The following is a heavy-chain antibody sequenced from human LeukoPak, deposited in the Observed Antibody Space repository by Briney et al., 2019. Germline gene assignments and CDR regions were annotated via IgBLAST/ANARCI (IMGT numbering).Heavy chain of an antibody. V-gene: IGHV4-59*01. CDR1: GGSISSYY. J-gene: IGHJ6*02. CDR3: ARENDVTGNALDV. D-gene: IGHD2-2*01. CDR2: IYYSGST. Sequence: SETLSLTCTVSGGSISSYYWSWIRQPPGKGLEWIGYIYYSGSTNYNPSLKSRVTISVDTSRNQFSLKLSSVAAADTAVYYCARENDVTGNALDVWGQGTTVTVSS.